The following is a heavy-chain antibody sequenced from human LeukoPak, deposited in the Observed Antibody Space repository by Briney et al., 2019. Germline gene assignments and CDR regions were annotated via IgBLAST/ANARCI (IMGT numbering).Heavy chain of an antibody. D-gene: IGHD3-10*02. V-gene: IGHV4-59*08. CDR2: IYYSGST. Sequence: SETLSLTCTVSGGSISSYYWSWIRQPPGKGLEWIGYIYYSGSTNYNPSLKSRATISVDTSKNQFSLKLSSVTAADTPVYYCARLVREVIAGNCFDPGGQGPLVTVSS. CDR1: GGSISSYY. J-gene: IGHJ5*02. CDR3: ARLVREVIAGNCFDP.